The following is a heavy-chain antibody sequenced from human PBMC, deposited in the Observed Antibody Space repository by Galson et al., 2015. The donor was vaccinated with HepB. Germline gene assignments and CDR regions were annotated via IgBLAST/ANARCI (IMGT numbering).Heavy chain of an antibody. J-gene: IGHJ5*02. Sequence: ATLSLTCTVSGGSISSYYWSWLRQPPGEGLEWIGYIYYSGNTNYNPSLKSRVTMSVDTSKNQLSLKLSSVTAADTAVYYCARQLGYCSSTSCYNWFDPWGQGILVTVSS. CDR1: GGSISSYY. CDR2: IYYSGNT. CDR3: ARQLGYCSSTSCYNWFDP. V-gene: IGHV4-59*08. D-gene: IGHD2-2*02.